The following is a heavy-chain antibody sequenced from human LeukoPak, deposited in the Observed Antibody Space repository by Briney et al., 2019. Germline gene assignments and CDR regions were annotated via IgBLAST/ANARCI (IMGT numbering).Heavy chain of an antibody. Sequence: SETLSLTCSVSGGSVSSSSHYWGWVRQPPGEGLEWIGSIYYSGSTHYNVSLKSRVTISIDTSKNQFSLKLTSVTAADTAVYYCASGYDTNGYYDYWGQGTLVTVSS. CDR1: GGSVSSSSHY. CDR3: ASGYDTNGYYDY. D-gene: IGHD3-22*01. V-gene: IGHV4-39*07. CDR2: IYYSGST. J-gene: IGHJ4*02.